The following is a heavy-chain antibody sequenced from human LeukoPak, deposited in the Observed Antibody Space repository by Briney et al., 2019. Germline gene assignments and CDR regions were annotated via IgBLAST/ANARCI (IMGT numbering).Heavy chain of an antibody. J-gene: IGHJ4*02. D-gene: IGHD3-10*01. CDR3: ARGYYGSGSFPGYFDY. CDR2: IYYSGST. Sequence: SQTLSLTCTVSGGSISSGGYYWSWIRQPPGKGLEWIGYIYYSGSTYYNPSLKSRVTISVDTSKNQFSLKLSSVTAADTAVYYCARGYYGSGSFPGYFDYWGQGTLVTVSS. CDR1: GGSISSGGYY. V-gene: IGHV4-31*03.